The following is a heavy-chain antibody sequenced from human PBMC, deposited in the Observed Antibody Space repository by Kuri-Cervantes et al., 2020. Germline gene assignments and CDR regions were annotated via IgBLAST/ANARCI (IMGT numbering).Heavy chain of an antibody. Sequence: GGSLRLSCAASGFTFSSYAMHWVRQAPGKGLEWVAVISYDGSNKYYADSVKGRFTISRDNSKNTLYLQMNSLRAEDTAVYYCARHFSPPSYNWNQKSRYNWFDPWGQGTLVTVSS. CDR1: GFTFSSYA. CDR3: ARHFSPPSYNWNQKSRYNWFDP. D-gene: IGHD1-20*01. CDR2: ISYDGSNK. J-gene: IGHJ5*02. V-gene: IGHV3-30-3*01.